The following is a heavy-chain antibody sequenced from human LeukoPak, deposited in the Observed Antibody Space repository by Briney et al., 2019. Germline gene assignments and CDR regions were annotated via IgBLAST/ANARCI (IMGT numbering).Heavy chain of an antibody. J-gene: IGHJ2*01. D-gene: IGHD1-7*01. V-gene: IGHV3-7*01. CDR1: GFTFSSYW. CDR2: IKKDGSNK. Sequence: GGSLRLSCAASGFTFSSYWMSWVRQTPGKGLEWVANIKKDGSNKYYVESLKGRFTISRDNANNSLYLQMDSLRAEDTAVYYCAREVTGTSSWYFDLWGRGTLVTVSS. CDR3: AREVTGTSSWYFDL.